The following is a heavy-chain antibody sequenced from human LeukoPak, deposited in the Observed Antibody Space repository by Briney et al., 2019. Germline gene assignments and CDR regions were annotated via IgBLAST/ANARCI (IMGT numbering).Heavy chain of an antibody. CDR1: GYTFTSYY. V-gene: IGHV1-8*01. CDR2: MNPNSGNT. Sequence: GASVKVSFEASGYTFTSYYINWVRQATGQGLAWMGWMNPNSGNTGYAQKFQGRVTMTRNTSISTAYMELSSLRSEDTAVYYCARERAVAGFDYWGQGTLVTVSS. CDR3: ARERAVAGFDY. D-gene: IGHD6-19*01. J-gene: IGHJ4*02.